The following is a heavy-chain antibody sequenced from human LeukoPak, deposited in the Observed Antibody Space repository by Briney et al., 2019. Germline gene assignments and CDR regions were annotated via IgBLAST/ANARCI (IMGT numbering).Heavy chain of an antibody. J-gene: IGHJ4*02. CDR2: INWNSGNI. Sequence: PGGSLRLSCAASGFTFDDYAMHWVRQAPGKGLEWVSGINWNSGNIGYADSVKGRFTISRDNAKNSLYLQMNSLRTEDTALYYCAKDTQWLVRHGYFDYWGQGTLVTVSS. CDR1: GFTFDDYA. CDR3: AKDTQWLVRHGYFDY. V-gene: IGHV3-9*01. D-gene: IGHD6-19*01.